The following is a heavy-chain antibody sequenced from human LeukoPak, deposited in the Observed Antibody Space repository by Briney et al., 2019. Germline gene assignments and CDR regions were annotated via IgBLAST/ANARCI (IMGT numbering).Heavy chain of an antibody. J-gene: IGHJ4*02. V-gene: IGHV3-30-3*01. Sequence: GGSLRLSCAASGFTFSSYAMHWVRQAPGKGLEWVAVISYDGSNKYYADSVKGRFTISRDNSKNTLYLQMNSLRAEDTAVYYCARGSYCSGGSCYPVSGPDYWGQGTLVTVSS. CDR1: GFTFSSYA. CDR2: ISYDGSNK. CDR3: ARGSYCSGGSCYPVSGPDY. D-gene: IGHD2-15*01.